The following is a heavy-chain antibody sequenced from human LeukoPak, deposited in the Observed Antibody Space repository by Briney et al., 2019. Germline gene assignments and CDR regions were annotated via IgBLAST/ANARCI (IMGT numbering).Heavy chain of an antibody. CDR1: GHTFTSYD. CDR3: ARRIAAAGVGIVY. V-gene: IGHV1-8*01. CDR2: MNPDSGNT. D-gene: IGHD6-13*01. Sequence: ASVKVSCKASGHTFTSYDINWVRQATGQGLEWMGWMNPDSGNTGYAQKFQGRVTMTRNPSISTAYMELSSLTSEDTAVYYCARRIAAAGVGIVYWGQGALVTVSS. J-gene: IGHJ4*02.